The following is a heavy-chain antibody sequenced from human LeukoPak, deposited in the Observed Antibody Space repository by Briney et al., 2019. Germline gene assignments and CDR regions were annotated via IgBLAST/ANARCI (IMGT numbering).Heavy chain of an antibody. CDR1: GFTFGSYW. V-gene: IGHV3-7*01. Sequence: GGSLRLSCAASGFTFGSYWMSWVRQAPGKGLEWVANIKQDGSEKYYVDSVKGRFTISRDNAKNSLYLQMNSLRAEDTAVYYCARETESGYDSAQYYFDYWGQGTLVTVSS. J-gene: IGHJ4*02. D-gene: IGHD5-12*01. CDR2: IKQDGSEK. CDR3: ARETESGYDSAQYYFDY.